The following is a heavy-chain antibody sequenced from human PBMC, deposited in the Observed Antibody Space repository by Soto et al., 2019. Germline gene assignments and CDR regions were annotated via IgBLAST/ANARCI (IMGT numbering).Heavy chain of an antibody. V-gene: IGHV3-48*02. Sequence: GGSVRLSCASSGFTFSSCSMNWVRRAPGKGLEWVSFISGSGDTKYYADSVKGRFTISRDNAKNSLYLQMSSLRDEDTAVYYCAKYCSSDVCFDYWGQGTLVTVSS. CDR2: ISGSGDTK. CDR1: GFTFSSCS. CDR3: AKYCSSDVCFDY. D-gene: IGHD2-8*01. J-gene: IGHJ4*02.